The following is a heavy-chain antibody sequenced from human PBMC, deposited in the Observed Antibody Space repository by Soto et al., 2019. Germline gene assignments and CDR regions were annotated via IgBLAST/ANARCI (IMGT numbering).Heavy chain of an antibody. CDR3: FGHGDYGVDY. D-gene: IGHD4-17*01. CDR1: GFTFSSYA. CDR2: ISYDGSNK. Sequence: PGGSLRLSCAASGFTFSSYAMHWVRQAPGKGLEWVAVISYDGSNKYYADSVKGRFTISRDNSKNTLYLQMNSLRAEDTAVYYCFGHGDYGVDYWGQGTLVTVSS. V-gene: IGHV3-30-3*01. J-gene: IGHJ4*02.